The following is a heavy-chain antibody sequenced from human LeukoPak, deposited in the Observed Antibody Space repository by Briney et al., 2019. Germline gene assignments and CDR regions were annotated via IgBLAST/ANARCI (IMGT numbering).Heavy chain of an antibody. J-gene: IGHJ4*02. Sequence: SETLSLTCTVSGGSISSSSYYWGWIRQPPGKGLEWIGSIYYSGSTYYNPSLKSRVTISVDTSKNQFSLKLSSVTAADTAVYYCARQHDFWSGYLRGYFDYWGQGTLVTVSS. D-gene: IGHD3-3*01. CDR3: ARQHDFWSGYLRGYFDY. CDR1: GGSISSSSYY. CDR2: IYYSGST. V-gene: IGHV4-39*01.